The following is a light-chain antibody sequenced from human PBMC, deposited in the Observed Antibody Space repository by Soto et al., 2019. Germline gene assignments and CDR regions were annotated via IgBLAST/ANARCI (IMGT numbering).Light chain of an antibody. CDR3: SSYTSSSTLEV. CDR1: SSDVGGYNY. Sequence: QSVLTQPASVSGSPGQSITISCTGTSSDVGGYNYVSWYQQHPGKAPKLMIYEVSKRPSGVSNRFSGSKSGNPASLTISGLQAEDEADYYCSSYTSSSTLEVFGTGTKVTVL. J-gene: IGLJ1*01. CDR2: EVS. V-gene: IGLV2-14*01.